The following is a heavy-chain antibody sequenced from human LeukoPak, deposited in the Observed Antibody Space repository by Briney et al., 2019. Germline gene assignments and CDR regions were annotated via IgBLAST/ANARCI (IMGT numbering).Heavy chain of an antibody. V-gene: IGHV3-11*06. Sequence: TGGSLRLSCAASGFTFSDYYMSWIRQAPGKGLEWVSYISRNSYTNYADSVKGRSTISRDNAKNSLYLQMASLRAEDTAVYYCARMGIAAVEAYYFDYWGQGTLVAVSS. CDR2: ISRNSYT. CDR3: ARMGIAAVEAYYFDY. D-gene: IGHD6-13*01. J-gene: IGHJ4*02. CDR1: GFTFSDYY.